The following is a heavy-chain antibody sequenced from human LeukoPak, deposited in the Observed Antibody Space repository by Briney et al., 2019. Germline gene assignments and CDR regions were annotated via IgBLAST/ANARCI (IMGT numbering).Heavy chain of an antibody. V-gene: IGHV4-61*02. Sequence: SETLSLTCTVSGGSINSGSXXXXWIRXPAXKGLEWIGRIYTGGNTNYNPSLKSXVTISVDTSKSQFSLKLSSLTAADTAVYYCVSGSLFDYWGQGTLVTVSS. J-gene: IGHJ4*02. CDR2: IYTGGNT. CDR3: VSGSLFDY. D-gene: IGHD1-26*01. CDR1: GGSINSGSXX.